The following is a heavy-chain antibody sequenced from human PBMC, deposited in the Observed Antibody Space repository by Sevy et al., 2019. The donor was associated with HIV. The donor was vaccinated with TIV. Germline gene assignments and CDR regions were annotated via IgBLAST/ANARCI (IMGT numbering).Heavy chain of an antibody. J-gene: IGHJ4*02. Sequence: GGSLRLSCAASGFTFDDYAMHWVRQAPGKGLEWVSGISWNSGSIGYADSVKGRFTISRDNAKNSLYLQMNSLRAEDTALYYCASGGCPRPFDYWGQGTLVTVSS. CDR3: ASGGCPRPFDY. D-gene: IGHD3-10*01. V-gene: IGHV3-9*01. CDR2: ISWNSGSI. CDR1: GFTFDDYA.